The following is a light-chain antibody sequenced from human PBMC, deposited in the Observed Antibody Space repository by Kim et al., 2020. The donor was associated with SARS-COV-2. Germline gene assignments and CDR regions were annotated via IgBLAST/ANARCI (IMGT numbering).Light chain of an antibody. CDR1: TSNIGRNT. Sequence: GQSVTISCSGSTSNIGRNTVNWYQQLPETAPKLLIYYNNQRPSGVPDRFSGSKSGTSASLAISGLQSEDESDYYCAAWDDSLNGLLFGGGTQLTVL. J-gene: IGLJ2*01. V-gene: IGLV1-44*01. CDR3: AAWDDSLNGLL. CDR2: YNN.